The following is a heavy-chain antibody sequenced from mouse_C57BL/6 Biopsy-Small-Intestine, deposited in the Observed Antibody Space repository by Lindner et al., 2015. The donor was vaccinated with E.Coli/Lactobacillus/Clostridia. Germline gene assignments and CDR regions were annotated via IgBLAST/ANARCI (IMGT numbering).Heavy chain of an antibody. J-gene: IGHJ3*02. Sequence: SVKVSCKASGYTFTSYYIHGVRQAPGQGLEWMGLINPNGGSTKYAQKFQGRVTMTRDTSTSTVYVELSSLRSEDTAVYYCARDVPHNAFDMWGQGTMVTVSS. CDR1: GYTFTSYY. CDR3: ARDVPHNAFDM. V-gene: IGHV1S12*01. CDR2: INPNGGST. D-gene: IGHD6-1*01.